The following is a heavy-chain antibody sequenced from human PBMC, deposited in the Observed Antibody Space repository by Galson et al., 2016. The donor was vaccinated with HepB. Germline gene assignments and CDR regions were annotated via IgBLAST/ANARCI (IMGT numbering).Heavy chain of an antibody. J-gene: IGHJ6*02. CDR3: ARGYDSSGYYLYYYDMDV. D-gene: IGHD3-22*01. Sequence: SVKVSCKASGGIFSNYAISWVRQAPGQGLEWMGGIIPMFRTSNYAQKFQGRVTITADEPTSTAYMELSSLRSEDTAVYYCARGYDSSGYYLYYYDMDVWGQGTTVTVSS. V-gene: IGHV1-69*13. CDR1: GGIFSNYA. CDR2: IIPMFRTS.